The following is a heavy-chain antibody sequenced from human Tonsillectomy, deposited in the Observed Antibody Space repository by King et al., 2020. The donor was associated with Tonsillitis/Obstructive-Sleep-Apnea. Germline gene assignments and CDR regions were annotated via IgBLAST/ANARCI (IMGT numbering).Heavy chain of an antibody. J-gene: IGHJ4*02. CDR1: GFTFSSYW. D-gene: IGHD6-13*01. Sequence: DVQLVESGGGLVQPGGSLRLSCAASGFTFSSYWMHWFRQVPGKGLVWVSRIVSDGSSTSHADSVKGRFTISRDNAKNTLYLQMNSLRADDTAVYYCARGSSTWSDYWGQGTLVTVSS. CDR3: ARGSSTWSDY. CDR2: IVSDGSST. V-gene: IGHV3-74*01.